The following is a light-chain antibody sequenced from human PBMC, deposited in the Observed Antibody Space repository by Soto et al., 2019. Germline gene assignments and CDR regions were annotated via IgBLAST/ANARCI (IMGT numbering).Light chain of an antibody. CDR1: QSLLHITGETF. CDR3: MQSTQLPPT. Sequence: VMTQTPLSLSVAPGQPASVSCQSSQSLLHITGETFLFWYLQKPGQSPQLLIYEVSTRVSGVPDRFSGSGSGTDFTLEISRVETDDVGIYYCMQSTQLPPTCGQGTRLEIK. J-gene: IGKJ5*01. V-gene: IGKV2D-29*02. CDR2: EVS.